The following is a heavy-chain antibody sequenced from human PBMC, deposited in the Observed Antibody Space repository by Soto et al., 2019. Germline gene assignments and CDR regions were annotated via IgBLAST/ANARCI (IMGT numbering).Heavy chain of an antibody. CDR2: VYYNENT. D-gene: IGHD3-16*01. CDR3: ARLLGLRAAEY. J-gene: IGHJ4*02. CDR1: GVSISGSTFY. Sequence: QIQLHESGPGLVKPSETLSLTCSVSGVSISGSTFYWDWIRQSPGKGLEWIGSVYYNENTYYNPSLASRVTISLQHSKNQCYLKLSSVTAADTAVYYFARLLGLRAAEYWGQGTLLTVSS. V-gene: IGHV4-39*01.